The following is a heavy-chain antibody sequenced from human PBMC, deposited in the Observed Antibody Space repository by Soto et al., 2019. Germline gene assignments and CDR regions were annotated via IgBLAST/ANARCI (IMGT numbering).Heavy chain of an antibody. Sequence: PGGSLRLSCAASGFTFSSYWMSWVRQAPGKGLEWVANIKQDGSEKYYVDSVKGRFTISRDNAKNSLYLQMNSLRAEDTAVYYCARDLGYGSADAFDIWGQGTMFTVSS. V-gene: IGHV3-7*03. CDR1: GFTFSSYW. D-gene: IGHD3-10*01. CDR2: IKQDGSEK. J-gene: IGHJ3*02. CDR3: ARDLGYGSADAFDI.